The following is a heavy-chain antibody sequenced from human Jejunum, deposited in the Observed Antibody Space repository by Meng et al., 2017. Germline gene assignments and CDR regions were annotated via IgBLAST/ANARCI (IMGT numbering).Heavy chain of an antibody. CDR2: ISPYNGDT. Sequence: QVQLVQSGIEVKKPGASVKLSCKASGYIFTSYGISWMRQAPGQRLEWLGWISPYNGDTDYAQRLQGRVTLTTDTSTTTAYMELRSLRSDDTAVYFCAREPGGQGAADYWGQGTLVTVS. V-gene: IGHV1-18*01. J-gene: IGHJ4*02. CDR1: GYIFTSYG. D-gene: IGHD1-26*01. CDR3: AREPGGQGAADY.